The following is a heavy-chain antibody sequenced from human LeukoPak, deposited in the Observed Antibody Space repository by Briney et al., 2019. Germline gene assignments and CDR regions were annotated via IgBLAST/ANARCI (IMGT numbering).Heavy chain of an antibody. CDR1: GYTFSGYA. Sequence: PGGSLRLSCAASGYTFSGYAMSWVRQAPGKGLQWVAAVVGSGVGTYYADSVKGRFTISRDNSKNTLYLQMNSLRAEDTAVYYCAKAWDYWGQGTLVTVSS. CDR3: AKAWDY. V-gene: IGHV3-23*01. CDR2: VVGSGVGT. J-gene: IGHJ4*02.